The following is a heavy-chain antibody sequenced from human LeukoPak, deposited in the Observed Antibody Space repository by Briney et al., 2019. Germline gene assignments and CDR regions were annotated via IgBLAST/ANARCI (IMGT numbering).Heavy chain of an antibody. J-gene: IGHJ4*02. CDR2: IYHSGIT. CDR1: GGPISTYY. Sequence: SETLSLTCTVSGGPISTYYWSWIRQPPGRGLEWVGYIYHSGITKYNPSLKSRVTISVDTSKNQFSLKLSSVTAADTAVYYCARVNSGSYDSRSGYYPYFFDYWGQGTLVTVSS. D-gene: IGHD3-3*01. V-gene: IGHV4-4*08. CDR3: ARVNSGSYDSRSGYYPYFFDY.